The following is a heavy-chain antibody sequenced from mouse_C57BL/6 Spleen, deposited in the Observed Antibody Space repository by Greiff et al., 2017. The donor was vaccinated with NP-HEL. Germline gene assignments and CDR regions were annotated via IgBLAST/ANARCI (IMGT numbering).Heavy chain of an antibody. CDR2: ISSGSSTI. CDR1: GFTFSDYG. J-gene: IGHJ4*01. CDR3: ARTRYYGSSLGY. Sequence: EVMLVESGGGLVKPGGSLKLSCAASGFTFSDYGMHWVRQAPEKGLEWVAYISSGSSTIYYADTVKGRFTISRDNAKNTLFLQMTSLRSEDTAMYYCARTRYYGSSLGYWGQGTSVTVSS. V-gene: IGHV5-17*01. D-gene: IGHD1-1*01.